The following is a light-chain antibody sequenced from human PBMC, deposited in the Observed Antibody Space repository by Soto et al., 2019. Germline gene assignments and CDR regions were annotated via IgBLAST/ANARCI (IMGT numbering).Light chain of an antibody. Sequence: EIVLTQSPATLSLSPGERATLSCRASQSVSSYLAWYRQKPGQAPRLLIYDASNRAPGIPARLTGSASGTDVTLTISSLEPEDFVVYYCQRRSNWPSITFGQGTRLEIK. CDR1: QSVSSY. CDR3: QRRSNWPSIT. J-gene: IGKJ5*01. CDR2: DAS. V-gene: IGKV3-11*01.